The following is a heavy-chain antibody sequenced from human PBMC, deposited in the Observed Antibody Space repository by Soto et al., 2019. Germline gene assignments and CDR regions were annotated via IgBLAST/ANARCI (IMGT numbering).Heavy chain of an antibody. CDR1: GDSISSDGYH. V-gene: IGHV4-30-4*01. J-gene: IGHJ4*02. CDR3: ARAPVGMDSINFFDH. D-gene: IGHD2-8*01. Sequence: SETLSLTCTVSGDSISSDGYHWSWIRQSPGKGLEWIGYIHNGGRTFYRPSLESRINMSLDATKNSYSLRLTSVTAADTAVYYCARAPVGMDSINFFDHWGQGILVTVSS. CDR2: IHNGGRT.